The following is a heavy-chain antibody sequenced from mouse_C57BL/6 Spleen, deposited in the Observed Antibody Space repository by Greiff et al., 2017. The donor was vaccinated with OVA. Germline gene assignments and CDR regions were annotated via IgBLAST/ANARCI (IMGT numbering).Heavy chain of an antibody. CDR1: GYTFTSYW. J-gene: IGHJ4*01. Sequence: QVQLKQPGAELVKPGASVKMSCKASGYTFTSYWITWVKQRPGQGLEWIGDIYPGSGSTNYNEKFKSKATLTVDTSSSTAYMQLSSLTSEDSAVYYCARSGASPYCAMDYWGQGTSVTVSS. V-gene: IGHV1-55*01. D-gene: IGHD6-1*01. CDR2: IYPGSGST. CDR3: ARSGASPYCAMDY.